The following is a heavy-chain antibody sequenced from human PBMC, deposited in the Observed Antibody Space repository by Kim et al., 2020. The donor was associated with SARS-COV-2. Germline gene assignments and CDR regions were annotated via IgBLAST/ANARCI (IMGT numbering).Heavy chain of an antibody. CDR1: GFTFDDYA. CDR3: AKAMKHPYAFSYSWYVEVLFDY. Sequence: GGSLRLSCAASGFTFDDYAMHWVRQAPGKGLEWVSGITWNSGSIGYADSVKGRFTISRDNAKNSLYLQMNSLRAEDTALYYCAKAMKHPYAFSYSWYVEVLFDYWGQGTLVTVSS. D-gene: IGHD6-13*01. CDR2: ITWNSGSI. V-gene: IGHV3-9*01. J-gene: IGHJ4*02.